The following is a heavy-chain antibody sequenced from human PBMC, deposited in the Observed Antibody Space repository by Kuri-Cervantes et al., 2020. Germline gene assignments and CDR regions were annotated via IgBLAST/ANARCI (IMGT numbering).Heavy chain of an antibody. CDR1: GYTFTGYY. CDR3: ARDKGYCSGGSCYGGGFVDY. Sequence: ASVKVSCKASGYTFTGYYMHWVRQAPGQGLEWMGWINPNSGGTNYAQKFQGRVTMTRNTSISTAYMELSSLRSEDTAVYYCARDKGYCSGGSCYGGGFVDYWGQGTLVTVSS. CDR2: INPNSGGT. J-gene: IGHJ4*02. V-gene: IGHV1-2*02. D-gene: IGHD2-15*01.